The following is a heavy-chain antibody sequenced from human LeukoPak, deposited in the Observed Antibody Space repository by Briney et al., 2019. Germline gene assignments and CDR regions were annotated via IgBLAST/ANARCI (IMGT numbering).Heavy chain of an antibody. CDR2: INTNTGNS. J-gene: IGHJ4*02. D-gene: IGHD3-10*01. Sequence: ASVKVSCKASGYTFTGYYMHWVRQAPGQGLEWMGWINTNTGNSTYAQGFTGRFVFSLDTSVSTAYLQISSLKAEDTAVYYCARIQGGVRGVIPIFVYFDYWGQGTLVTVSS. CDR1: GYTFTGYY. V-gene: IGHV7-4-1*02. CDR3: ARIQGGVRGVIPIFVYFDY.